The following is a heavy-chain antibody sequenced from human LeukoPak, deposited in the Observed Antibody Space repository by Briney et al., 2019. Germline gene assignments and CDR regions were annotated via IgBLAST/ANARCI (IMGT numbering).Heavy chain of an antibody. CDR1: GESFSAFY. V-gene: IGHV4-34*01. CDR3: ATWNAKTHSHDD. CDR2: INHGGST. J-gene: IGHJ4*02. D-gene: IGHD1-1*01. Sequence: PSETLSLTCAVYGESFSAFYWTWIRQPPEKGLEWIGEINHGGSTNYNPSLSSRVTISVDTSKRQFFLNLTSVTAADTAVYYCATWNAKTHSHDDRGQGTLVTVPS.